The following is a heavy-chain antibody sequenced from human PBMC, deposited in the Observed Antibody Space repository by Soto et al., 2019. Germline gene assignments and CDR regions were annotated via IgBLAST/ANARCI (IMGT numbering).Heavy chain of an antibody. V-gene: IGHV2-70*11. CDR3: ARDWVRGIINYFDY. J-gene: IGHJ4*01. CDR2: IDWDDDK. D-gene: IGHD3-10*01. CDR1: GFSLTTSGMS. Sequence: ESGPTLVNPTQTLTLTCSFSGFSLTTSGMSVSWIRQPPGKALEWLARIDWDDDKYYSTSLKTRLTISKDTSKNQVVLTMTNMDPVDTATYYCARDWVRGIINYFDYWGQEPWSPSPQ.